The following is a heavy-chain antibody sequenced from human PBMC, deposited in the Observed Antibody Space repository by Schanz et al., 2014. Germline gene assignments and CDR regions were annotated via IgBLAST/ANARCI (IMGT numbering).Heavy chain of an antibody. CDR2: ISPSGGST. D-gene: IGHD3-16*01. Sequence: QVHLMQSGAEAKKPGASVKVSCKAFGYSFTTYFIHWVRLAPGQGFEWMGLISPSGGSTSYAQKFKGRVTVTRARSTTTVSMDLGGLTPKAAAVYFCGRGGGAYPQKYGLDVWGQGTTVTVSS. CDR1: GYSFTTYF. CDR3: GRGGGAYPQKYGLDV. V-gene: IGHV1-46*01. J-gene: IGHJ6*02.